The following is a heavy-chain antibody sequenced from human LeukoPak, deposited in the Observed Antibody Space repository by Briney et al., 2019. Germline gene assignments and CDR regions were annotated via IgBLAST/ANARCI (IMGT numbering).Heavy chain of an antibody. CDR3: ARDSRDYGYFDY. Sequence: SETLSLTCTVSGGSTSSYFWSWIRQPAGKGLEWIGRIYASGSTNYNPSLKSRVTLSLDTSKKQFSLKLTSVTAADTAVYYCARDSRDYGYFDYWGQGTLVTVSS. CDR2: IYASGST. CDR1: GGSTSSYF. D-gene: IGHD4-17*01. V-gene: IGHV4-4*07. J-gene: IGHJ4*02.